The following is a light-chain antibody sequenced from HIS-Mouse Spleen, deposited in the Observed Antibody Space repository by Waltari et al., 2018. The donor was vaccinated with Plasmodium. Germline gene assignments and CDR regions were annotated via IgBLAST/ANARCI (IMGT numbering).Light chain of an antibody. CDR2: STN. V-gene: IGLV8-61*01. Sequence: QTVVTQEPSFSVSPGGTVTLTCGLSSGSVSTSYYPSWYQPTPGQAARTLIYSTNTRSSGVPERFSGSSLGNKAALTITGAQADDESDYYCVLYMGSGIWVFGGGTKLTVL. CDR1: SGSVSTSYY. J-gene: IGLJ2*01. CDR3: VLYMGSGIWV.